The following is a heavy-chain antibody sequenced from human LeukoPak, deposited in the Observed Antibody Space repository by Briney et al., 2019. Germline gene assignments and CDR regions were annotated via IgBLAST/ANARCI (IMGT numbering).Heavy chain of an antibody. CDR1: GFIFSSYA. V-gene: IGHV3-30*02. CDR2: IRFDGSKK. Sequence: GGSLILSCAASGFIFSSYAMHWVRQAPGKGLEWVAFIRFDGSKKDYVDTGKGRLSISRDNSKNTLYLQMNSLKAEDTAVYYCAKGSNLDERYFQHWGQGTLVTVSS. J-gene: IGHJ1*01. D-gene: IGHD3-10*01. CDR3: AKGSNLDERYFQH.